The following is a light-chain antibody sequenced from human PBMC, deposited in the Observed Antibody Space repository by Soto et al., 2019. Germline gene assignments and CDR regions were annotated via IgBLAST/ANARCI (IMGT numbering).Light chain of an antibody. J-gene: IGKJ1*01. CDR3: QQYDSSPQK. CDR2: GAS. CDR1: QTVRNHY. Sequence: EVVLTQAPCTLSLSPGERASLSCRARQTVRNHYLAWYQQKPGQAPRLLISGASSRAAGIPDRFSGSGSGTDFTLTITRLEPEDFAVYYCQQYDSSPQKFGHGTKVDIK. V-gene: IGKV3-20*01.